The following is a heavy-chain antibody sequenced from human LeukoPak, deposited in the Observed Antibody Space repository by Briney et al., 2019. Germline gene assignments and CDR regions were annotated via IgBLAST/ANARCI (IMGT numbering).Heavy chain of an antibody. CDR2: TYYRSKWYN. J-gene: IGHJ3*02. D-gene: IGHD5-24*01. Sequence: SQTLSLTCAISGDSVSSNSAAWNWIRQSPSRGLEWLGRTYYRSKWYNDYTVPVKSRITINPDTSKNQFSLQLNSVTPEDTAVYYRARGGQGDGYSADEAFDIWGQGTMVTVSS. CDR1: GDSVSSNSAA. V-gene: IGHV6-1*01. CDR3: ARGGQGDGYSADEAFDI.